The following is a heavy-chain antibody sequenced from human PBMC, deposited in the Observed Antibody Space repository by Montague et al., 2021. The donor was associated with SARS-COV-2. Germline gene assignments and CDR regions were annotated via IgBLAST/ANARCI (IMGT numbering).Heavy chain of an antibody. CDR3: TREGYQVLWSDYYYYGMDV. Sequence: SETLSLTCAVYACTMSASFFTLTRPSPGTSLDTTGEIYLSRSYFYNPFTKSRVTISVHTSKNQFSLKLSTVTAADTAVYYCTREGYQVLWSDYYYYGMDVWGPGTTVTVAS. J-gene: IGHJ6*01. D-gene: IGHD2-2*01. CDR2: IYLSRSY. V-gene: IGHV4-34*01. CDR1: ACTMSASF.